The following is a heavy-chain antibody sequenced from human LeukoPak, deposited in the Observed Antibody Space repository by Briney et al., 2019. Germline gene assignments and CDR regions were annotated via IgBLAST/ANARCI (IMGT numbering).Heavy chain of an antibody. CDR3: ARTIASTDPYNWFDL. Sequence: ASVKVSCKTSGYSFSSYDINWVRQAPGQGLEWVGWMNPNSGNTGWARKFQGRVTFTWDTSISTAYMEMTNLRSEDTAVYYCARTIASTDPYNWFDLWGQGTLVTVSS. D-gene: IGHD1-1*01. V-gene: IGHV1-8*01. J-gene: IGHJ5*02. CDR2: MNPNSGNT. CDR1: GYSFSSYD.